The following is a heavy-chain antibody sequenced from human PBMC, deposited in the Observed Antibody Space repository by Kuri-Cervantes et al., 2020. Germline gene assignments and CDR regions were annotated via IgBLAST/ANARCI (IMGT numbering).Heavy chain of an antibody. CDR2: IYYSGST. CDR1: GYSISSGYY. V-gene: IGHV4-61*01. J-gene: IGHJ5*02. CDR3: ARGGGRYNWNYGGGWFDP. Sequence: GSLRLSCTVSGYSISSGYYWGWIRQPPGKGLEWIGYIYYSGSTNYNPSLKSRVTISVDTSKNQFSLKLSSVTAADTAVYYCARGGGRYNWNYGGGWFDPWGQGTLVTVSS. D-gene: IGHD1-7*01.